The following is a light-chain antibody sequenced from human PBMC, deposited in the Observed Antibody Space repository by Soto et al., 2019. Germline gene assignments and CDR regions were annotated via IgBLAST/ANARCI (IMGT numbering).Light chain of an antibody. CDR1: QSISFY. CDR3: QQYYRYSTWT. CDR2: DAS. V-gene: IGKV1-5*01. J-gene: IGKJ1*01. Sequence: DIQMTQSPSTLSASVGDRVIITCRASQSISFYLAWYQQKPGKAPKVLIGDASTLQRGVPPRFSGSGSGTEFTLTISSLQPDDFATYYCQQYYRYSTWTFGQGTKV.